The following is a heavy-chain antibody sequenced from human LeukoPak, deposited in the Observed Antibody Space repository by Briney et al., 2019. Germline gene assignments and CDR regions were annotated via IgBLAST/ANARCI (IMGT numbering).Heavy chain of an antibody. CDR1: GFTFSSYE. J-gene: IGHJ4*02. D-gene: IGHD3-16*02. V-gene: IGHV3-48*03. CDR2: ISSSGSTI. Sequence: PGGSLRLSCAASGFTFSSYEMYWVRQAPGKGLEWVSYISSSGSTIYYADSVKGRFTISRDNAKNSLYLQMNSLRAEDTAVYYCAGGNGYVWGSYRPGFYWGQGTLVTVSS. CDR3: AGGNGYVWGSYRPGFY.